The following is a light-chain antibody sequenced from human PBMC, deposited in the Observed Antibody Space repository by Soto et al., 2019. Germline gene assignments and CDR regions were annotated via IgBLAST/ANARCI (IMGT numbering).Light chain of an antibody. CDR2: KGS. Sequence: QSVLTQPASVSGSPGQSITISCTGTNSDVGSYNLVSWYQQHPGKAPKLVIYKGSERPSGVSNRFSGSKSGDTASLTISGPQAGDEVDYYCCSYAGSITFYVFGTGTKVT. J-gene: IGLJ1*01. CDR3: CSYAGSITFYV. V-gene: IGLV2-23*01. CDR1: NSDVGSYNL.